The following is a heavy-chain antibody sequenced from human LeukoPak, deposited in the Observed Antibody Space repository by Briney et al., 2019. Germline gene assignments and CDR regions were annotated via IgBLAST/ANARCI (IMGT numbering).Heavy chain of an antibody. CDR2: INAGNGNT. Sequence: ASVKVSCKASGYTFTSYAMHWVRQAPGQRLEWMGWINAGNGNTKYSQEFQGRVTITRDTSASTAYMELSSLRSEDTAVYYCARDFAPGIIVGATTDHWFDPWGQGTLVTVSS. CDR1: GYTFTSYA. V-gene: IGHV1-3*03. J-gene: IGHJ5*02. D-gene: IGHD1-26*01. CDR3: ARDFAPGIIVGATTDHWFDP.